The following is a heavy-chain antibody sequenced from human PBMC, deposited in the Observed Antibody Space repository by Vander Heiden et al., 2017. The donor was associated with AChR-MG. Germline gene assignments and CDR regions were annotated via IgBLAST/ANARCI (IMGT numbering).Heavy chain of an antibody. D-gene: IGHD3-10*01. Sequence: QLQLQESGPGLVKPSETLSLTCTVSGGSISSSSYYWGWIRQPPGKGLEWIGSIYYSGSTYYNPSLKSRVTISVDTSKNQFSLKLSSVTAADTAVYYCARLTKAGSGSYYFIDYWGQGTLVTVSS. CDR1: GGSISSSSYY. J-gene: IGHJ4*02. V-gene: IGHV4-39*01. CDR2: IYYSGST. CDR3: ARLTKAGSGSYYFIDY.